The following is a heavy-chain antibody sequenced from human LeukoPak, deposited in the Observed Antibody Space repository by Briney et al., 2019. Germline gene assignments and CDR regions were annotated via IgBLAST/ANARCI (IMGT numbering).Heavy chain of an antibody. J-gene: IGHJ4*02. Sequence: PGGSLRLSCAASGFTFSSYAMSWVRQAPGKGLEWVSGISGSGGSTYYADSVKGRFTISRDNSKNTLYLQMNSLRAEDTAGYYCAKRDGSGSSYWGQGTLVTVSS. CDR3: AKRDGSGSSY. CDR2: ISGSGGST. D-gene: IGHD3-10*01. V-gene: IGHV3-23*01. CDR1: GFTFSSYA.